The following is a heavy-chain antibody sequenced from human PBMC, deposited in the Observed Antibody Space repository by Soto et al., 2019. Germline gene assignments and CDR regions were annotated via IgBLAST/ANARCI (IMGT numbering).Heavy chain of an antibody. CDR1: GFTFSTYG. J-gene: IGHJ3*02. CDR3: TRAMFLETQDAFDI. CDR2: ISSRSSYI. D-gene: IGHD3-3*01. V-gene: IGHV3-21*06. Sequence: PGGSLRLSCAASGFTFSTYGMNWVRQAPGKGLEWVSSISSRSSYIYYADSVKGRFIISRDNAKNSLYLQMNSLRAEDTAVYYCTRAMFLETQDAFDIWGQGTMVTVSS.